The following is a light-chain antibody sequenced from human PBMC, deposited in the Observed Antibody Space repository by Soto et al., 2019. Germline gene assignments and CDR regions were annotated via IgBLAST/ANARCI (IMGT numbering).Light chain of an antibody. J-gene: IGKJ1*01. CDR1: QEIXGY. Sequence: DIVLTQSPATLSLSRGQSATLSCRTSQEIXGYLGCYQQHPGHAPRGLXADAANMETGSPVRFSGSGSATDYSLTVSSIEPNDVAAYYFQQRSNLPLTFGQGTKVDIK. V-gene: IGKV3-11*01. CDR3: QQRSNLPLT. CDR2: DAA.